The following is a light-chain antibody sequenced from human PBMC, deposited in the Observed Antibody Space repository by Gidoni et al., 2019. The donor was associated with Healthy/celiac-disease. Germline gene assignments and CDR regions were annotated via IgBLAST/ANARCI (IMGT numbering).Light chain of an antibody. CDR3: AAWDDSLSGRVV. J-gene: IGLJ2*01. CDR1: SSNIGSNY. CDR2: RNN. V-gene: IGLV1-47*01. Sequence: SVLPQPPSASGTPGQRVTSSCSGSSSNIGSNYLYWYQQLPGTAPKRLIYRNNQRPSGVPDRFSGSKSGTSASLAISGLRSEDEADYYCAAWDDSLSGRVVFGGGTKLTVL.